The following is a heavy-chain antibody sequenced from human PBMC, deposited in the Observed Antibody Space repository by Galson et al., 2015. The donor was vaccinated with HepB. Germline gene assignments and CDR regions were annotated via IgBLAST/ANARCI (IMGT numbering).Heavy chain of an antibody. V-gene: IGHV3-21*01. Sequence: SLRLSCAGSGFTFSDYHMTWVRQAPGKRREWVSSISRSSTYIYYADSVRGRFTISRENAKNSLFLQMNSLRAEDTAVYYCARVYDVLTGYLPTFDYWGQGTLVTVSS. CDR3: ARVYDVLTGYLPTFDY. D-gene: IGHD3-9*01. CDR1: GFTFSDYH. CDR2: ISRSSTYI. J-gene: IGHJ4*02.